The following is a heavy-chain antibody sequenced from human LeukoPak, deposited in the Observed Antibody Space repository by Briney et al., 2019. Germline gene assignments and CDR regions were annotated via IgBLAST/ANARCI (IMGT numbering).Heavy chain of an antibody. CDR1: GGSIINSNYY. Sequence: SETLPLTCTVSGGSIINSNYYWGWVRQPPGKGLEWIGTIYYSGNTYYTPSLKSRVTISVDTSKNQFSPRLRSVTAADTAVYFCMRHEEEDGYNAKPFDFWGQGTQVTVSS. CDR3: MRHEEEDGYNAKPFDF. D-gene: IGHD5-24*01. J-gene: IGHJ4*02. V-gene: IGHV4-39*01. CDR2: IYYSGNT.